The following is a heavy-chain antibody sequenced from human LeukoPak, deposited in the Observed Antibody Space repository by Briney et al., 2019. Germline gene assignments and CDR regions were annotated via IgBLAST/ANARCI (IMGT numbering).Heavy chain of an antibody. CDR2: IIPILGIA. CDR1: GGTFSSYT. J-gene: IGHJ4*02. Sequence: ASVKVSCKASGGTFSSYTISWVRQAPGQGLEWMGRIIPILGIANYAQKFQGRVTITADKSTSTAYMELSSLRSEDTAVYYCAREVGANDAPFDYWGQGTLVTVSS. D-gene: IGHD1-26*01. CDR3: AREVGANDAPFDY. V-gene: IGHV1-69*04.